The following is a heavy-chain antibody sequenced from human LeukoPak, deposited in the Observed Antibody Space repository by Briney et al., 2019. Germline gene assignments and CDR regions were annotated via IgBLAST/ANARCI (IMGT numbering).Heavy chain of an antibody. V-gene: IGHV1-46*01. CDR3: ARGDSSGSTPLPFDY. J-gene: IGHJ4*02. Sequence: ASVKVSCKASGYTFTSYDMHWVRQAPGQGLEWMGIINPSGGSTCYAQKFQGRVTMTRDMSTSTVYMELSSLRSEDTAVYYCARGDSSGSTPLPFDYWGQGTPLTVSS. CDR2: INPSGGST. D-gene: IGHD3-22*01. CDR1: GYTFTSYD.